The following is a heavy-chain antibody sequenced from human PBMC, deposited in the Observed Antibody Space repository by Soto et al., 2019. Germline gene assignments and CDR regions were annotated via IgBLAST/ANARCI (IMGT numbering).Heavy chain of an antibody. V-gene: IGHV3-11*06. CDR1: GFTFSDYY. CDR3: ARHKQQLVDAFDI. D-gene: IGHD6-13*01. Sequence: GGSLRLSCAASGFTFSDYYMSWIRQAPGKGLEWVSYISSSSSYTNYADSVKGRFTISRDNAKNSLYLQMNSLRAEDTAVYYCARHKQQLVDAFDIWGQGTMVPVSS. J-gene: IGHJ3*02. CDR2: ISSSSSYT.